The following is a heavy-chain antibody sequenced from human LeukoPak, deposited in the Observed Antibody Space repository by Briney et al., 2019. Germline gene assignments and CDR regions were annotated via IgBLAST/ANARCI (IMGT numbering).Heavy chain of an antibody. J-gene: IGHJ4*02. CDR2: ISSSSSYI. CDR1: GFTFSSYS. V-gene: IGHV3-21*01. D-gene: IGHD1-26*01. CDR3: AREGPIVGAIY. Sequence: GGSLRLSCAASGFTFSSYSMNWVRKAPGKGLEWVSSISSSSSYIYYADSVKGRFTISRDNAKNSLYLQMNSLRAEDTAVYYCAREGPIVGAIYWGQGTLVTVSS.